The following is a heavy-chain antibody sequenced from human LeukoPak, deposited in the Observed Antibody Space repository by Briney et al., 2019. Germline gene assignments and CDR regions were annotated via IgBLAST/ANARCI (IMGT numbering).Heavy chain of an antibody. Sequence: GESLKISCQASGYDFTSYWIGWVRQMPGKGLEWMGIIYPSDSDIRYSPSFQGQVTISADKSISTAYLQWSSLKASDTAMYYCARLAYCGGDCYRTTRGYFQHWGQGTLVIVSS. D-gene: IGHD2-21*02. J-gene: IGHJ1*01. CDR1: GYDFTSYW. V-gene: IGHV5-51*01. CDR2: IYPSDSDI. CDR3: ARLAYCGGDCYRTTRGYFQH.